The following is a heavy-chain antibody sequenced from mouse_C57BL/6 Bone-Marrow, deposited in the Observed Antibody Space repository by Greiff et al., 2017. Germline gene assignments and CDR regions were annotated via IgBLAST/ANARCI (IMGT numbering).Heavy chain of an antibody. D-gene: IGHD1-1*01. Sequence: QVQLQQSGAELARPGASVKLSCKASGYTFTSYGISWVKQRTGQGLEWIGEIYPRSGNTYYNEKFKGKATLTADKSSSTAYMELRSLTSEDSAVYFCAERYGIGSLDTMDYWGQGTSVTVSS. CDR1: GYTFTSYG. V-gene: IGHV1-81*01. CDR3: AERYGIGSLDTMDY. J-gene: IGHJ4*01. CDR2: IYPRSGNT.